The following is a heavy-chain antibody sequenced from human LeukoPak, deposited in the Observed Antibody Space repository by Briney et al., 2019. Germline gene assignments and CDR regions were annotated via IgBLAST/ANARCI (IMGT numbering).Heavy chain of an antibody. CDR1: GYTFTNYG. D-gene: IGHD2-21*02. CDR3: ARDACVSCGGDCCHDP. V-gene: IGHV1-18*01. J-gene: IGHJ5*02. CDR2: ISAYNGDT. Sequence: ASVKASCKASGYTFTNYGISWVRQAPGQGLEWMAWISAYNGDTRYAQKFQGRVILTTDTSTTTAYMEPRNLRSDDTAVYYCARDACVSCGGDCCHDPWGQGTLVTVSS.